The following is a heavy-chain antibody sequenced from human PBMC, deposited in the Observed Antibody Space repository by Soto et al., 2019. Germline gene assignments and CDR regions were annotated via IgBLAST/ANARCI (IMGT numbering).Heavy chain of an antibody. Sequence: QPQLQETGPGLVKPSETLSLTCSVSGDSISGSSFYWGWIRQAPGKGLEWIGSIYYSGRTYYNPSLTSRVTISLDTSRNQYSLNMRPVSAADTAVYYCARHSGYVYDSGGYRWFDPWGQGALVTVSS. J-gene: IGHJ5*02. D-gene: IGHD3-22*01. CDR3: ARHSGYVYDSGGYRWFDP. V-gene: IGHV4-39*01. CDR2: IYYSGRT. CDR1: GDSISGSSFY.